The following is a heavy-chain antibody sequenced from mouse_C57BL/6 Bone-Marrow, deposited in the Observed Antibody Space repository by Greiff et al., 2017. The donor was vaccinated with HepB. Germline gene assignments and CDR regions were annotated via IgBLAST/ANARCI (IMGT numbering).Heavy chain of an antibody. V-gene: IGHV5-4*03. CDR3: ARGWPTIVTTWYSDV. CDR2: ISDGGSYT. D-gene: IGHD2-5*01. CDR1: GFTFSSYA. J-gene: IGHJ1*03. Sequence: EVKLMESGGGLVKPGGSLKLSCAASGFTFSSYAMSWVRQTPEKRLEWVATISDGGSYTYYPDNVKGRFTISRDNAKNNLYLQMSHLKSEDTAMYYCARGWPTIVTTWYSDVWGTGTTVTVSS.